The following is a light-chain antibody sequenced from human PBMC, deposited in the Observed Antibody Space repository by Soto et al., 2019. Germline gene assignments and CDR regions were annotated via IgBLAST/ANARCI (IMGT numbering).Light chain of an antibody. CDR2: EVN. V-gene: IGLV2-14*01. CDR1: STDVGGYNY. Sequence: LAQPSSVSGSPGQSITISCTGTSTDVGGYNYVSWYQHHPGKGPKLIIYEVNNRPSGVSDRFSGSKSGNKASLTISNLEAEDESDYYCGSYTSTDTPFVFGTGTKVTVL. CDR3: GSYTSTDTPFV. J-gene: IGLJ1*01.